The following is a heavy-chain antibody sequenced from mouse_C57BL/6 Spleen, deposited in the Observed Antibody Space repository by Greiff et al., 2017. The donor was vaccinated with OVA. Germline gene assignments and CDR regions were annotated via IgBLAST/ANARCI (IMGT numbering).Heavy chain of an antibody. CDR3: SRSRDYGSSYEDMDY. CDR1: GYTFTSYW. CDR2: INPSNGCT. Sequence: QVQLQQPGTDLVKPGASVKLSCKASGYTFTSYWMHWVKQRPGQGLEWIGNINPSNGCTNYNEKFKSKVTLTVDKASNTPYMQLSSLKYEDSTVYYCSRSRDYGSSYEDMDYWGQGTSVTVSS. D-gene: IGHD1-1*01. V-gene: IGHV1-53*01. J-gene: IGHJ4*01.